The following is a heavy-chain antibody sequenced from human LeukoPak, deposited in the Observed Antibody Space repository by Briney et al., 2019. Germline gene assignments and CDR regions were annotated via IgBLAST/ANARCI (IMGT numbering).Heavy chain of an antibody. CDR1: GGSISSSN. CDR2: ISVSGDFT. Sequence: GTLSLTCAVSGGSISSSNWWSWVRQPPGKGLEWVSGISVSGDFTYYADSVKGRFTISRDNSKNTLYLQINSLRAEDTAVFYCAKDSSGWFRKLDYWGQGALVTVSS. V-gene: IGHV3-23*01. CDR3: AKDSSGWFRKLDY. J-gene: IGHJ4*02. D-gene: IGHD6-19*01.